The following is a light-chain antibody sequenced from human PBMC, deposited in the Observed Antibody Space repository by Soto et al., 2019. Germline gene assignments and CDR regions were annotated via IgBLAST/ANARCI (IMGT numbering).Light chain of an antibody. CDR2: DAS. CDR1: QNISGY. CDR3: QQYDFSWT. Sequence: DIEMTQSPATLSPSPGDRATLSCRASQNISGYLAWYQQKPGQAPRLLIYDASSMATGIPSRFSGSGSGTNFTLTISSLQADDFAAYYCQQYDFSWTFGQGTKVDIK. V-gene: IGKV3D-15*01. J-gene: IGKJ1*01.